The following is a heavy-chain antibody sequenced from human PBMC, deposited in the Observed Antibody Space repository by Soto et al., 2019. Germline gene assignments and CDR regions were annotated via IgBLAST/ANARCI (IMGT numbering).Heavy chain of an antibody. D-gene: IGHD2-15*01. CDR2: IYYRGTT. V-gene: IGHV4-59*01. CDR3: ARLGCSGGSCPLEH. CDR1: GGSISDYY. Sequence: QVQLQESGPGLVKPSETLSLTCIVSGGSISDYYWSWIRQPPGKGLEWIGYIYYRGTTYYSPSLMSRVTISVDTSKNQFSLKLISVTAADTAVYYCARLGCSGGSCPLEHWGQGALVTVSS. J-gene: IGHJ1*01.